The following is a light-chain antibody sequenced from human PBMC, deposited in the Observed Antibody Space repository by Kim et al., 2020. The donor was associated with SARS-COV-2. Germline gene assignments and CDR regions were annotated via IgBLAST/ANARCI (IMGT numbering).Light chain of an antibody. Sequence: SPGERATLSCRASQSVSNNLAWYQHNPGQPPRLLIYGASTRATGVPARFSGSGSGTDFTLTVSSLQSEDCAVYYCHQYNDWPPGDTFGQGTKLEI. CDR2: GAS. V-gene: IGKV3-15*01. CDR1: QSVSNN. J-gene: IGKJ2*01. CDR3: HQYNDWPPGDT.